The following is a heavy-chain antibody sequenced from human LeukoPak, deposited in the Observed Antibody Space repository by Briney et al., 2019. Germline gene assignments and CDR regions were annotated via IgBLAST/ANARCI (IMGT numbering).Heavy chain of an antibody. D-gene: IGHD6-13*01. J-gene: IGHJ4*02. CDR1: GFTFSSYE. Sequence: PGGSLRLSCAASGFTFSSYEMHWVRQAPGKGLEWVSYISSSGSTIYYADSVKGRFTISRDNAKNSLYLQMNSLRAEDTAVYYCASSSSPAAWDYWGQGTLVTVSS. CDR3: ASSSSPAAWDY. CDR2: ISSSGSTI. V-gene: IGHV3-48*03.